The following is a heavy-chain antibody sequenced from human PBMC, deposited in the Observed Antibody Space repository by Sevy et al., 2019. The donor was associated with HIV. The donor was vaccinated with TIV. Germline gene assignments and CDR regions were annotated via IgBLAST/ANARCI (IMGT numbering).Heavy chain of an antibody. D-gene: IGHD2-2*01. CDR2: INGKGRST. V-gene: IGHV3-23*01. CDR1: GFTFSGYA. J-gene: IGHJ6*02. CDR3: AKTIDSGGGVVPAANYFYYGMDV. Sequence: GGSLRLSCAVSGFTFSGYAMNWVRQAPGKGLEWVSAINGKGRSTHYADSVEGGFTISRDNSKNTLYLQMNSLRAEDTAVYYCAKTIDSGGGVVPAANYFYYGMDVWGQGTTVTVSS.